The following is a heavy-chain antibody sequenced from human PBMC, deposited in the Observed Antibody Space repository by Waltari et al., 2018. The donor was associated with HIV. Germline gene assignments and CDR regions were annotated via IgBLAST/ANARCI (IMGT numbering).Heavy chain of an antibody. CDR1: GGSISSSSYY. Sequence: QLQLQESGPGLVTPSETLSLTCTVSGGSISSSSYYWGWIRQPPGKGLEWIGNIYYSGSTYYNPSLKSRVTISVDTSKNQFSLKLSSVTAADTAVYYCARFHYYGSGSYYYYFDYWGQGTLVTVSS. J-gene: IGHJ4*02. CDR2: IYYSGST. CDR3: ARFHYYGSGSYYYYFDY. V-gene: IGHV4-39*01. D-gene: IGHD3-10*01.